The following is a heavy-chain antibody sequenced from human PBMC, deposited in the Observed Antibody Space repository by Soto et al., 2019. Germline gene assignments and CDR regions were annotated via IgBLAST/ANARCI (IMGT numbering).Heavy chain of an antibody. CDR2: INPNSGGT. D-gene: IGHD3-10*01. CDR3: ARGRRYGSGSNDGGESGDY. J-gene: IGHJ4*02. V-gene: IGHV1-2*04. CDR1: GYTFTGYY. Sequence: ASVKVSCKASGYTFTGYYMHWVRQAPGQRLEWMGWINPNSGGTNYAQKFQGWVTMTRDTSISTAYMELSRLRSDDTAVYYCARGRRYGSGSNDGGESGDYWGQGTLVTVSS.